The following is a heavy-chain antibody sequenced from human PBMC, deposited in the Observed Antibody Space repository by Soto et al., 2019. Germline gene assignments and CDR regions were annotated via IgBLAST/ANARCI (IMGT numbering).Heavy chain of an antibody. V-gene: IGHV4-30-4*01. CDR3: GRDLTSNANCIDP. CDR1: GDYINVGGYY. Sequence: QVQLQESGPGLVKPSQTLSLTCSVSGDYINVGGYYWTWIRQRPGKGLEWMGYIYYTGKTYYNPSLETRLTMSVYRSKNHFSLRLASVTAADTAVYFCGRDLTSNANCIDPWGQGTLVTVSS. D-gene: IGHD1-1*01. J-gene: IGHJ5*02. CDR2: IYYTGKT.